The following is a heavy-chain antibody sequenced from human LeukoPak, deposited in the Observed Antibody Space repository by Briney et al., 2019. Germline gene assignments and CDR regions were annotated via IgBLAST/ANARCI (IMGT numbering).Heavy chain of an antibody. V-gene: IGHV7-4-1*02. J-gene: IGHJ6*03. D-gene: IGHD4-23*01. CDR3: SRDMTTVAKKSYYYYYYDMDV. CDR2: INTNTGNP. Sequence: ASVKVSCKASGYTFTSYAMNWVRQAPGQGLEWMGWINTNTGNPTYAQGFTGRFVFSLDTSVSTAYLQISSLKAEDTAVYYCSRDMTTVAKKSYYYYYYDMDVWGKGTTVTVSS. CDR1: GYTFTSYA.